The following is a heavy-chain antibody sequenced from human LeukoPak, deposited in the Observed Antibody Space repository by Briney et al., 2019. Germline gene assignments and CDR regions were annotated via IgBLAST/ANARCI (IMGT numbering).Heavy chain of an antibody. Sequence: SETLSLACTVSGGSISSYDWTWIRQPPGKGLEWIGYIYHSGSTNYNPSLKSRVTISVDKSKNQFSLKLSSVTAADTAVYYCARQGVATSHDAFDMWGQGTMVTVSS. D-gene: IGHD5-12*01. CDR1: GGSISSYD. J-gene: IGHJ3*02. V-gene: IGHV4-59*08. CDR3: ARQGVATSHDAFDM. CDR2: IYHSGST.